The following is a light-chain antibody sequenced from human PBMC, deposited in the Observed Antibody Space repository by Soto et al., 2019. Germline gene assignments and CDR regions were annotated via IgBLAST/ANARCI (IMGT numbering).Light chain of an antibody. Sequence: DIVMTQSPDSLAVSLGARATVNCKSSLTVLSRSNTKTYLAWYQQKPGQSPKLLISWASTRESGVPDRFSGRGSGTDFTLTISSLQAEDVAVYYCQPYYNSPHMFGQGPKVEIK. CDR3: QPYYNSPHM. V-gene: IGKV4-1*01. J-gene: IGKJ1*01. CDR1: LTVLSRSNTKTY. CDR2: WAS.